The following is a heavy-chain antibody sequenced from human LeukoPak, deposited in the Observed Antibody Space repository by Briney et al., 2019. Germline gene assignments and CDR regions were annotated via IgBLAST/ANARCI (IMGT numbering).Heavy chain of an antibody. CDR3: ARIPLEGYYYMDV. Sequence: SETLSLTCTVSGGSISSYYWSWIRQPPGKGLEWIGFIYYSGSTNYNPSLKSRVTISVRTSQHQFSLKLRSVTPAHPPVYLCARIPLEGYYYMDVWGKGTTVTVSS. V-gene: IGHV4-59*01. J-gene: IGHJ6*03. CDR1: GGSISSYY. CDR2: IYYSGST.